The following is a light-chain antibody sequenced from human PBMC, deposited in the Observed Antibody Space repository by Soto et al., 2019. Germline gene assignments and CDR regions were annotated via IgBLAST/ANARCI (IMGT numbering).Light chain of an antibody. CDR2: KDD. J-gene: IGLJ3*02. V-gene: IGLV6-57*04. CDR3: QSYDSNDQV. CDR1: SGSIASDY. Sequence: NFMLTQPHSVSESPGKTVTISCTRSSGSIASDYVQWYQQRPGSAPSTVIYKDDQRPSVVPDRFSGAIDSSSNSASLTISGLQTEDEADYYCQSYDSNDQVFGGGTKLTVL.